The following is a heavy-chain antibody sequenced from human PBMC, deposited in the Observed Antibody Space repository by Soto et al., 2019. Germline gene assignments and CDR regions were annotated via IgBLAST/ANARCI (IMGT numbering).Heavy chain of an antibody. Sequence: SVKVSCKASGGTFSSYAISWVRQAPGQGLEWMGGIIPIVGTANYAQKFQGRVTITADESTSTAYMELSSLRSEDTAVYYCAPTRAPQLDAGYYYYGMDVWGQGTTVTVSS. CDR3: APTRAPQLDAGYYYYGMDV. D-gene: IGHD6-6*01. CDR2: IIPIVGTA. V-gene: IGHV1-69*13. J-gene: IGHJ6*02. CDR1: GGTFSSYA.